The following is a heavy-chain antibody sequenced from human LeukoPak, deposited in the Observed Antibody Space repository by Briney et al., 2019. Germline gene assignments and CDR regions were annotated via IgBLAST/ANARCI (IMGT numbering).Heavy chain of an antibody. CDR2: IYYSGST. CDR1: SGSISSYY. V-gene: IGHV4-59*01. CDR3: ARGKTYYDISKDAFDI. J-gene: IGHJ3*02. D-gene: IGHD3-22*01. Sequence: SETLSLTCTVSSGSISSYYWSWIRQPPGKGLEWIGYIYYSGSTNYNPSLKTRVTISVDTSKNQFSLKLSSVTAADTAVYYCARGKTYYDISKDAFDIWGQGTMVTVSS.